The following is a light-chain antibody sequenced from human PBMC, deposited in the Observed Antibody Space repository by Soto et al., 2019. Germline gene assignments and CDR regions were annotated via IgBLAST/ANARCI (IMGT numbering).Light chain of an antibody. CDR3: TTYTATNTRVV. J-gene: IGLJ2*01. Sequence: QSALAQPASVTGSLGQSIAISCTGTSGDIGVYNYVSWYQQYPGKAPKLLIFDVRNRPSGVSDRFSGSKSGNTASLSISGLQAEDEADYYCTTYTATNTRVVFGGGTQLTVL. CDR2: DVR. V-gene: IGLV2-14*01. CDR1: SGDIGVYNY.